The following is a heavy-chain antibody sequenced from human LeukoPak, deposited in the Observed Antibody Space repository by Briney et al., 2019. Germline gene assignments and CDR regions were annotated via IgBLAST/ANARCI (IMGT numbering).Heavy chain of an antibody. J-gene: IGHJ4*02. Sequence: QAGGSLRLSCAASGFTFSSYWMSWVRQAPGKGLEWVANIKQDGSEKYYVDSVKGRFTISRDNAKNSLYLQMNSLRAEDTALYYCAKDWDSSPYFDYWGQGTLVTVSS. D-gene: IGHD3-22*01. CDR1: GFTFSSYW. CDR3: AKDWDSSPYFDY. V-gene: IGHV3-7*01. CDR2: IKQDGSEK.